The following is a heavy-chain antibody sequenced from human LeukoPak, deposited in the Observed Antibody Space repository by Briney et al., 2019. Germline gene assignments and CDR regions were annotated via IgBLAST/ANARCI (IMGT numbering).Heavy chain of an antibody. D-gene: IGHD3-10*01. CDR3: ARDPYGSGRKGS. Sequence: GGSLRLSCVASGFTFSDYYMTWIRQAPGKGLEWVSYISSSGSDIYNADSVKGRFTISRDNAKNSLYLQMNSLRAEDTAVYYCARDPYGSGRKGSWGQGTLVTVSS. J-gene: IGHJ5*02. V-gene: IGHV3-11*04. CDR1: GFTFSDYY. CDR2: ISSSGSDI.